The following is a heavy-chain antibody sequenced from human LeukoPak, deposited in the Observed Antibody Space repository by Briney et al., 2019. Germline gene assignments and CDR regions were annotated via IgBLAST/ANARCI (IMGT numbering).Heavy chain of an antibody. CDR3: ARASRISSSWRWYFDY. CDR1: GYTFTGYY. Sequence: ASVKVSCKASGYTFTGYYMHWVRQAPGQGLEWMGWINPNSGGTNYAQKFQGRVTMTRDTSISTAYMELSRLRSDDTAVYYCARASRISSSWRWYFDYWGQGTLVTVSS. CDR2: INPNSGGT. J-gene: IGHJ4*02. V-gene: IGHV1-2*02. D-gene: IGHD6-13*01.